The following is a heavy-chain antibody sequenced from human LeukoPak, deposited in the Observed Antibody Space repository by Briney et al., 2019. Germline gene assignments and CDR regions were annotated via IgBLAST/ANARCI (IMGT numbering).Heavy chain of an antibody. Sequence: GGSLRLSCAASGFALSSNYMTWVRQAPGKGLEWVSVVYSGGSTEYADSVKGRFTISRDNSKNTLYLQMNSLRAEDTAVYYCARTSSAVNTKGLDSWGQGTLVTVSS. V-gene: IGHV3-53*01. CDR3: ARTSSAVNTKGLDS. D-gene: IGHD6-13*01. J-gene: IGHJ4*02. CDR2: VYSGGST. CDR1: GFALSSNY.